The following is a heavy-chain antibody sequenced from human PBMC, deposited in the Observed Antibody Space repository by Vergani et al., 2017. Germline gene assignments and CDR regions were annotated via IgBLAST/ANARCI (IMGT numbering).Heavy chain of an antibody. V-gene: IGHV3-23*01. Sequence: EVQLLESGGGLVQPGGSLRLSCAASGFTFRSSAMRWVRQAPGNGLEWVSAISGSGCSTYYSDSVKGRFTISRDNSKNTLYLQMNILRAEDTAVYSCAKDHGSDMCTGANALDIWGQGTMVTVSS. CDR1: GFTFRSSA. D-gene: IGHD2-8*02. CDR2: ISGSGCST. J-gene: IGHJ3*02. CDR3: AKDHGSDMCTGANALDI.